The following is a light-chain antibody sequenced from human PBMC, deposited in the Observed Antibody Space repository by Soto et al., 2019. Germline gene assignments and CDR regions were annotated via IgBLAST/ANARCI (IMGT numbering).Light chain of an antibody. V-gene: IGLV1-44*01. Sequence: QSVLTQPPSASGTPGQRVTISCSGSRSNIGSNAVSWYQQLPGTAPKLLIYNDNQRPSGVPDRFSASKSGTSASLAISRLQSEDEADYYCAAWDDSLNARGVFGGGTKVTVL. CDR1: RSNIGSNA. J-gene: IGLJ3*02. CDR3: AAWDDSLNARGV. CDR2: NDN.